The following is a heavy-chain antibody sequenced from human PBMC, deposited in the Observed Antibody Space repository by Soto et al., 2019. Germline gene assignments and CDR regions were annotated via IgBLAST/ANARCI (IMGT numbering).Heavy chain of an antibody. V-gene: IGHV3-48*03. CDR2: IGSTGSTI. CDR3: ARRGYSGYDWGWYFDF. D-gene: IGHD5-12*01. J-gene: IGHJ4*02. Sequence: LRLSCEASGXDFRIYEMNWVRQAPGKGLEWLSYIGSTGSTIYYADSVKGRFTISRDDGKNSVYLQMNTLRAEDTAVYYCARRGYSGYDWGWYFDFWGQGTPVTVSS. CDR1: GXDFRIYE.